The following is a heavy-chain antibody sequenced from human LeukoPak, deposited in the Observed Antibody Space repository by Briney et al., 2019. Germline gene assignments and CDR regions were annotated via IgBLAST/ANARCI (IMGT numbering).Heavy chain of an antibody. Sequence: PGGSLRLSCAASGFTFSSYWMHWVRQAPGKGLVWVSRINSDGSSTSYADSVKGRFTISRDNSKNTLYLQMNSLRAEDTAVYYCAKDFYDYVWGSYRYAFDYWGQGTLVTVSS. CDR1: GFTFSSYW. J-gene: IGHJ4*02. V-gene: IGHV3-74*01. CDR3: AKDFYDYVWGSYRYAFDY. D-gene: IGHD3-16*02. CDR2: INSDGSST.